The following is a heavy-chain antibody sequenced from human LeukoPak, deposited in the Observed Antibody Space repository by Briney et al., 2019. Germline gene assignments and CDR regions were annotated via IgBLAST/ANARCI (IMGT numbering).Heavy chain of an antibody. CDR3: AKCTIWYYYHGMDV. J-gene: IGHJ6*01. V-gene: IGHV3-23*01. D-gene: IGHD2-2*01. CDR2: ISGTVAIT. Sequence: RGSLRLSCAASGFTFSSYAMSWVRQAPGHGLEWVSGISGTVAITYSADSGTARVTIPKDNSKKTPNPQRNSLMAEPPAVYYCAKCTIWYYYHGMDVWGHGTTVTVFS. CDR1: GFTFSSYA.